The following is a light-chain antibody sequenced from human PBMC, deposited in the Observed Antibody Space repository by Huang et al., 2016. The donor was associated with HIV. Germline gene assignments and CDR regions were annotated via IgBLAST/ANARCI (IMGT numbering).Light chain of an antibody. Sequence: EIVMTQSPATLSVSPGEGATLSCRASQSVSSNLAWYQQKPGQAPRLLIYGASTRATGCPVRVSGSGSGTEFSLTISSLQSEDFAVYYCQQYNSWPRTFGQGTKVEIE. CDR3: QQYNSWPRT. CDR2: GAS. J-gene: IGKJ1*01. CDR1: QSVSSN. V-gene: IGKV3-15*01.